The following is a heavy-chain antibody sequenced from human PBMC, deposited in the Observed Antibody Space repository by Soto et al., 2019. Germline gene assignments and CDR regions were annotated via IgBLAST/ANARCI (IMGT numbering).Heavy chain of an antibody. J-gene: IGHJ5*02. CDR3: AREDGYCSGGSCHSGGWLEP. D-gene: IGHD2-15*01. CDR2: ISPYNGNT. V-gene: IGHV1-18*01. Sequence: QVQLVQSGAEVKQPGASVKVSCKTSGYTFTTYGVSWVRQAPGQGLEWMGWISPYNGNTNYAQRLQGRVTLTTDTSTNTAYMELRSLRSDDTALYYCAREDGYCSGGSCHSGGWLEPWGQGTLVTVSS. CDR1: GYTFTTYG.